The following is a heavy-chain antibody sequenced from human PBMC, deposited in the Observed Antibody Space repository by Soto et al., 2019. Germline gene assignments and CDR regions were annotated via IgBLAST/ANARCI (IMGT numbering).Heavy chain of an antibody. V-gene: IGHV3-9*01. D-gene: IGHD1-26*01. CDR1: GFTFDDYG. Sequence: EVQLVESGGGLVQPGRSLRLYCESSGFTFDDYGMPWVRQAPGKGLEWVSGISWNGNNRAYAYSVKGRFDIYRDKGKNRVFLEMNSLRSDDTALYYCARDVAEGANTRFSAFDVWGQGTMVTVSS. CDR3: ARDVAEGANTRFSAFDV. CDR2: ISWNGNNR. J-gene: IGHJ3*01.